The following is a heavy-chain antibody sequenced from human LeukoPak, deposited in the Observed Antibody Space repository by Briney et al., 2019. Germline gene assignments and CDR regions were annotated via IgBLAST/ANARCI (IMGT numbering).Heavy chain of an antibody. J-gene: IGHJ6*03. CDR2: INPSGGST. D-gene: IGHD5-12*01. CDR1: GYTFTNYY. CDR3: ASHSGYDYDRSYYYYYMDV. Sequence: ASVKVSCKASGYTFTNYYMHWVRQAPGQGLEWMGIINPSGGSTNYAQKFQGRVTMTRDMSMSTVYMELSSLRSEDTAVYYCASHSGYDYDRSYYYYYMDVWGKGTTVTVSS. V-gene: IGHV1-46*01.